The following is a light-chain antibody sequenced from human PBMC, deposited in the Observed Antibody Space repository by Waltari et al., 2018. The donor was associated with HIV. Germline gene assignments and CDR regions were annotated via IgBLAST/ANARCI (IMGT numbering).Light chain of an antibody. J-gene: IGLJ2*01. Sequence: SYALTQPLSVSVALGQPARIPCGGNNVGTKHVHWYQQKSGQAHLLVIYNDVNRPSGIPERFSAAKSRNTATLSISGAQAGDEADYYCQVWHYSVFFGGGTKLTVL. CDR1: NVGTKH. V-gene: IGLV3-9*01. CDR3: QVWHYSVF. CDR2: NDV.